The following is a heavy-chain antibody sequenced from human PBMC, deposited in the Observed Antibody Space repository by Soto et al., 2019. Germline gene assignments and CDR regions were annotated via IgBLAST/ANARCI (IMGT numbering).Heavy chain of an antibody. J-gene: IGHJ6*02. Sequence: EVQLVESGGNLVQPGGSLRLSCAVSGFTFSSYWMHWVRQAPGKGLVWVSRINSDGSSTSYADYVKGRFTISRDNAKNTLYLQMNSLRAEDTAVYYCAREGRGVVVPGGMDVWGQGTTVTVSS. CDR1: GFTFSSYW. CDR3: AREGRGVVVPGGMDV. D-gene: IGHD2-2*01. V-gene: IGHV3-74*01. CDR2: INSDGSST.